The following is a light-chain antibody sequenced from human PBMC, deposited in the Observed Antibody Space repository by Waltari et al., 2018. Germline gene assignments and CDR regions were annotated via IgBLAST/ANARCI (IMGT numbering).Light chain of an antibody. Sequence: QSVLTQPPSVSGAPGQRAPIPCTASRVNPVAGYAVHCYHQLPGTEPKVLIYGITNQPSGGPDRFSGSKTCTSASLPITALQPEDEADYYCQSYDKSLSGFVFGTGTKVTVL. CDR1: RVNPVAGYA. CDR2: GIT. V-gene: IGLV1-40*01. CDR3: QSYDKSLSGFV. J-gene: IGLJ1*01.